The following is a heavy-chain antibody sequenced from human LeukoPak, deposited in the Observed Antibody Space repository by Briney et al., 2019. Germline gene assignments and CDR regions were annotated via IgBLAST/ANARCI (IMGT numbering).Heavy chain of an antibody. Sequence: GGSLRLSSAASGFTFSSHAMSRVLQDPARGLQWVSGINSGGSGARTCCADSVKGRFSNYRDNSKNTLYLQMNRLRAEDTAVYYCAKKGEGLDYYYMDVWGQGTTVTVSS. J-gene: IGHJ6*02. CDR3: AKKGEGLDYYYMDV. V-gene: IGHV3-23*01. CDR1: GFTFSSHA. D-gene: IGHD3-10*01. CDR2: INSGGSGART.